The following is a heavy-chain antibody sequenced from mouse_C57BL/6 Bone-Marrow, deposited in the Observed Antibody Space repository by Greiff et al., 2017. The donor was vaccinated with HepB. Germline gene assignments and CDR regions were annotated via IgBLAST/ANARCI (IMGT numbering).Heavy chain of an antibody. CDR3: ARPFPRATVPFAY. CDR2: ISNGGGST. Sequence: EVQRVESGGGLVQPGGSLKLSCAASGFTFSDYYMYWVRQTPEKRLEWVAYISNGGGSTYYPDTVQGRFTISRDNAKNTLYLQMSRLKSEDTAMYYCARPFPRATVPFAYWGQGTLVTVSA. D-gene: IGHD3-1*01. J-gene: IGHJ3*01. V-gene: IGHV5-12*01. CDR1: GFTFSDYY.